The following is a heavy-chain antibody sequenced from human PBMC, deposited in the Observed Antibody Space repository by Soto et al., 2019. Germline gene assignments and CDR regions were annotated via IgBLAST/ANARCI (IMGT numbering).Heavy chain of an antibody. CDR2: IFYYGNT. CDR1: GGSISSFY. Sequence: QVQLQESGPGLVKPSETLSLTCTVSGGSISSFYWSWIRQPPGKGLEWIGYIFYYGNTNYNPSLKSRVTISIDTSKNQFSLKLSSVTAADTAVYYCASDPRIYSDPYYFDYWGQGTLVTVSS. V-gene: IGHV4-59*01. D-gene: IGHD4-17*01. CDR3: ASDPRIYSDPYYFDY. J-gene: IGHJ4*02.